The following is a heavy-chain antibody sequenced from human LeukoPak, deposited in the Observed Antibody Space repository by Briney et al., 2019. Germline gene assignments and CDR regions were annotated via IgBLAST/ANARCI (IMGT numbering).Heavy chain of an antibody. CDR2: IYSGDTT. J-gene: IGHJ4*02. CDR3: AKGIAVAGYFDY. D-gene: IGHD6-19*01. Sequence: GGSLRLSCEASGFTVSSNYMSWVRQAPGKGLEWVSIIYSGDTTYYADSVKGRFTISRDNSKNTLYLQMNSLRTEDTAVYYCAKGIAVAGYFDYWGQGTLVTVSS. CDR1: GFTVSSNY. V-gene: IGHV3-53*01.